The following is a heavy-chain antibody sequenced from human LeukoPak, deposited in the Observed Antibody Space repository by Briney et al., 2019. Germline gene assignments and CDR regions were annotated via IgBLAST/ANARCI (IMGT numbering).Heavy chain of an antibody. CDR1: GFTFSSYA. CDR2: ISGSGGST. D-gene: IGHD2-15*01. Sequence: GGSLRLSCAASGFTFSSYAMSWVRQAPGKGLEWVSAISGSGGSTYYADSVKGRFTIPRDNSKNTLYLQMNSLRAEDTAVYYCAKDPVGIVVVVAANWGQGTLVTVSS. J-gene: IGHJ4*02. CDR3: AKDPVGIVVVVAAN. V-gene: IGHV3-23*01.